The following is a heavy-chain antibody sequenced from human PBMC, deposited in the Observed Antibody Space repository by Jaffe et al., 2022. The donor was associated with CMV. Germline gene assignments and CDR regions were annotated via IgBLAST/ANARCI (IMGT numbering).Heavy chain of an antibody. CDR1: GFTFSSYS. CDR3: ARDRSSDYGDYAFDY. V-gene: IGHV3-21*01. CDR2: ISSSSSYI. D-gene: IGHD4-17*01. Sequence: EVQLVESGGGLVKPGGSLRLSCAASGFTFSSYSMNWVRQAPGKGLEWVSSISSSSSYIYYADSVKGRFTISRDNAKNSLYLQMNSLRAEDTAVYYCARDRSSDYGDYAFDYWGQGTLVTVSS. J-gene: IGHJ4*02.